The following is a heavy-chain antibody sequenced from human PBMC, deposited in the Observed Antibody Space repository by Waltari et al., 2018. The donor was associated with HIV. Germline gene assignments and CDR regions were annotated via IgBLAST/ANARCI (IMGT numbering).Heavy chain of an antibody. CDR3: ATGRGVVNY. CDR2: INPNSGGT. D-gene: IGHD3-10*01. J-gene: IGHJ4*02. V-gene: IGHV1-2*06. CDR1: GYSFTDYH. Sequence: QVQLVQSGAGVKKPGASVKVSCKASGYSFTDYHMHWVRQAPGQGLEWMGRINPNSGGTNYAQKFQGRVTMTRDTSISTAYMDLSSLRSDDTAVYFCATGRGVVNYWGQGTLVTVSS.